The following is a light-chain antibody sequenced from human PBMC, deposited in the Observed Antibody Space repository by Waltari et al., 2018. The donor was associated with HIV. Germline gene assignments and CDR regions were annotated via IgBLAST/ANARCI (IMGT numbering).Light chain of an antibody. V-gene: IGLV1-44*01. Sequence: QSVLTQPPSTSESPGQWITIPCSGRAAPIAIHPANWFKPVPGTAPKLLIFGSHQRPSGVPDRFSGSKSGTSASLAIRGLQSEDEAEYYCATWDANLNGVVFGGGTKVTVL. CDR2: GSH. CDR3: ATWDANLNGVV. J-gene: IGLJ3*02. CDR1: AAPIAIHP.